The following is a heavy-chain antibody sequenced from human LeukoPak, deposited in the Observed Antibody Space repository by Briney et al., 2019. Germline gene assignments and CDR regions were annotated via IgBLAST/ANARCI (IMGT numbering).Heavy chain of an antibody. J-gene: IGHJ6*03. D-gene: IGHD3-10*01. CDR3: ARGPGSGYYYYYMDV. CDR1: GGSISSGSYY. V-gene: IGHV4-61*02. Sequence: SETLSLTCTVSGGSISSGSYYLSWIRQPAGKGLEWIGRIYTSGSTNYNPSLKSRVTISVHTSKNQFSLKLSSVTAADTAVYYCARGPGSGYYYYYMDVWGEGTTVTISS. CDR2: IYTSGST.